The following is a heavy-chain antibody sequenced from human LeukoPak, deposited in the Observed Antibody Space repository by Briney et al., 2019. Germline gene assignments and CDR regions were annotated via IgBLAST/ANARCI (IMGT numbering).Heavy chain of an antibody. Sequence: GGSLRLSCAASGFTVSSNYMSWVRQAPGKGLAWVSVIYSGGSTYYADSVKGRFTISRDNSKNTLYLQMNSLKTEDTAVYYCTTVENTAMVTSALASVDFDYWGQGTLVTVSS. CDR3: TTVENTAMVTSALASVDFDY. CDR1: GFTVSSNY. D-gene: IGHD5-18*01. CDR2: IYSGGST. J-gene: IGHJ4*02. V-gene: IGHV3-66*01.